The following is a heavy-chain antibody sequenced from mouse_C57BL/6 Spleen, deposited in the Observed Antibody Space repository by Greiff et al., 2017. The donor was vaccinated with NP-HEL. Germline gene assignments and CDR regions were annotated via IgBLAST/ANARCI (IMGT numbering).Heavy chain of an antibody. CDR2: ISSGSSTI. J-gene: IGHJ2*01. CDR3: ATVDGYYHDY. D-gene: IGHD2-3*01. V-gene: IGHV5-17*01. Sequence: EVQRVEPGGGLVKPGGSLKLSCAASGFTFSDYGMHWVRQAPEKGLEWVAYISSGSSTIYYADTVKGRFTISRDNAKNTLCLQMTSLRSEDTAMYYWATVDGYYHDYWGQGTTLTVSS. CDR1: GFTFSDYG.